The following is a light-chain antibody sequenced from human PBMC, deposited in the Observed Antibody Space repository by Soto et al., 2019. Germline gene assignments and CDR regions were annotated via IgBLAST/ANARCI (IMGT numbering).Light chain of an antibody. CDR2: GAS. V-gene: IGKV3-20*01. J-gene: IGKJ2*01. CDR1: QSVTNY. Sequence: EIVLAQSPGTLSLSPGERATLSCRASQSVTNYLAWYQQKPGQAPRLLIYGASYRATGIPGRFSGSGTGTDFTLTISRLEPEDFAVYYCQQYGSSLYTFGQGTKLEIK. CDR3: QQYGSSLYT.